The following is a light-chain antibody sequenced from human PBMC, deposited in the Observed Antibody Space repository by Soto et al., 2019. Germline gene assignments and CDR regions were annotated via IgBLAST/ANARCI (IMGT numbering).Light chain of an antibody. J-gene: IGLJ2*01. CDR2: DVS. CDR3: SSYTSSSTLL. Sequence: QSALTQPASVSGSPGQSITISCSGTSSDVGSYNYVSWYQQHPDRAPKLMIYDVSNRPSGVSNRFSGSKSGNTASLTISGLRDEDEADYCCSSYTSSSTLLFGGGTKVTVL. CDR1: SSDVGSYNY. V-gene: IGLV2-14*01.